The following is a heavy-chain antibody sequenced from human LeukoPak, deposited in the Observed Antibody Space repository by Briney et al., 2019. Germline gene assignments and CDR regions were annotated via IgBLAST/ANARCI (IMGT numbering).Heavy chain of an antibody. J-gene: IGHJ4*02. Sequence: PGGSLRLSCAASGFTFSSYSMNWVRQAPGKGLEWVSSISSSSSYIYYADSVKGRFTISRDSAKNSLYLQMNSLRAEDTAVYYCARDATYERWLQFGPQPFDYWGQGTLVTVSS. CDR1: GFTFSSYS. D-gene: IGHD5-24*01. CDR2: ISSSSSYI. V-gene: IGHV3-21*01. CDR3: ARDATYERWLQFGPQPFDY.